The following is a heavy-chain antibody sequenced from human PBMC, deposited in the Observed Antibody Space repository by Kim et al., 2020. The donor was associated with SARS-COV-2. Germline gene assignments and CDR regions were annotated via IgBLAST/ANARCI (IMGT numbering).Heavy chain of an antibody. Sequence: GGSLRLSCAASGFTFSSYGMHWVRQAPGKGLEWVAVIWYDGSNKYYADSVKGRFTISRDNSKNTLYLQMNSLRAEDTAVYYCARVFDSGSYWGYFDYWGQGTLVTVSS. J-gene: IGHJ4*02. D-gene: IGHD1-26*01. CDR2: IWYDGSNK. V-gene: IGHV3-33*01. CDR3: ARVFDSGSYWGYFDY. CDR1: GFTFSSYG.